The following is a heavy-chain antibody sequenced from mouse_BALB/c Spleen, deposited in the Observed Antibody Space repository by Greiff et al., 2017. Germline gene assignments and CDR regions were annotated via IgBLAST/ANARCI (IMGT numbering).Heavy chain of an antibody. Sequence: VQLQQSGTVLARPGASVKMSCKASGYSFTSYWMHWVKQRPGQGLEWIGAIYPGNSDTSYNQKFKGKAKLTAVTSASTAYMELSSLTNEDSAVYYCTRVIYDGYYFDYWGQGTTLTVSS. CDR2: IYPGNSDT. CDR1: GYSFTSYW. CDR3: TRVIYDGYYFDY. D-gene: IGHD2-3*01. J-gene: IGHJ2*01. V-gene: IGHV1-5*01.